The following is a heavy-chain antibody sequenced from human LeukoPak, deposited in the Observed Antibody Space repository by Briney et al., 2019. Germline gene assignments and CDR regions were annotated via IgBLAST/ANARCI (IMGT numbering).Heavy chain of an antibody. Sequence: GGSLRLSCAASGFTFSNYGMNWVRQAPGSGLQWVSYISSGRPTTNYAASVRGRFTVSRDNAKSSLYLQMTNLRVDDTGVYYCERGGTARPDYWGQGTLVTVSS. V-gene: IGHV3-48*04. CDR3: ERGGTARPDY. D-gene: IGHD6-6*01. J-gene: IGHJ4*02. CDR2: ISSGRPTT. CDR1: GFTFSNYG.